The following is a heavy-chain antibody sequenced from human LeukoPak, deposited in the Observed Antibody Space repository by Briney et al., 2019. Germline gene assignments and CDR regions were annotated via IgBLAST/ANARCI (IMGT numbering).Heavy chain of an antibody. V-gene: IGHV3-74*01. CDR2: VSTDGSQT. CDR3: VRSLRSADF. Sequence: GGSLRLSCEASGCTFSNYWMHWVRQPPGKGLMWVSQVSTDGSQTFYADSVKGRFTISRDNAQNTLFLQMDSLRPEDPAVYYCVRSLRSADFWGQGTLVTVSS. CDR1: GCTFSNYW. J-gene: IGHJ4*02.